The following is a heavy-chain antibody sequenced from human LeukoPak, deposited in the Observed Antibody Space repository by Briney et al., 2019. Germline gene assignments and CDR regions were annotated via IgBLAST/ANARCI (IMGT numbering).Heavy chain of an antibody. CDR1: GFTFSSYS. CDR2: ISSTSSTI. CDR3: ARWYSSSRYDYFDY. V-gene: IGHV3-48*02. Sequence: GGSLRLSCAASGFTFSSYSMNWVRQAPGKGLEWVSYISSTSSTIYYADSVKGRFTISGDNAKNSLYLQMNSLRDEDTAVYYCARWYSSSRYDYFDYWGQGTLVTVSS. J-gene: IGHJ4*02. D-gene: IGHD6-13*01.